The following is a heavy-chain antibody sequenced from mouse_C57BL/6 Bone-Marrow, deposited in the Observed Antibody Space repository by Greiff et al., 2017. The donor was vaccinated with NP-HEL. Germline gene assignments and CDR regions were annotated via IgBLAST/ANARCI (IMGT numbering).Heavy chain of an antibody. CDR2: IYPRSGNT. J-gene: IGHJ2*01. CDR3: ARGGIYYGNYGYFDY. D-gene: IGHD2-1*01. V-gene: IGHV1-81*01. Sequence: QVQLQQSGAELARPGASVKLSCKASGYTFTSYGISWVKQRTGQGLEWIGEIYPRSGNTYYNEKFKGKATLNADKSSSTAYMALRSLTSEDSAVYFCARGGIYYGNYGYFDYWGQGTTLTVSS. CDR1: GYTFTSYG.